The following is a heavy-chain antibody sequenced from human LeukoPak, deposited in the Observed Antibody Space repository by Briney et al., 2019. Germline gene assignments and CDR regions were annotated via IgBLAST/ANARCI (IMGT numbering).Heavy chain of an antibody. J-gene: IGHJ4*02. V-gene: IGHV3-11*01. CDR1: GFTFSDYY. D-gene: IGHD1-1*01. CDR2: ISNSGDTI. CDR3: ATNLPSRNDGCPLFDS. Sequence: GGSLRLSCVASGFTFSDYYMSWIRQSPEKGLEWLSYISNSGDTIYYADSVKGRFTISRDNAKNSLYLQMDSLRAEDTALYYCATNLPSRNDGCPLFDSWGQGTLVTVSS.